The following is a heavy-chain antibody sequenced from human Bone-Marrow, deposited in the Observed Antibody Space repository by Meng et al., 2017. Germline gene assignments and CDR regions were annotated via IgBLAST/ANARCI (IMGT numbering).Heavy chain of an antibody. J-gene: IGHJ6*02. V-gene: IGHV3-15*01. CDR2: IKSKTDGGTT. Sequence: GESLKISCVASGFSFRNAWMSWVRQAPGKGLEWVGRIKSKTDGGTTDYAAPVKGRFTISRDDSKNTLYLQMNSLKTEDTAVYYCTTDTVGATGSPYYYGMDVWGQGTTVTVSS. D-gene: IGHD1-26*01. CDR1: GFSFRNAW. CDR3: TTDTVGATGSPYYYGMDV.